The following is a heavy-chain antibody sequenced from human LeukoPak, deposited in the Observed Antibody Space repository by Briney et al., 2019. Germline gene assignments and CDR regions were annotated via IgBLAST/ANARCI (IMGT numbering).Heavy chain of an antibody. CDR1: GYTFTGYY. Sequence: GASVKVSCKASGYTFTGYYMHWVRQAPGQGLEWMGWINPNSGGTNYAQKFQGRVTMTRDTSISTAYMELSRLRSDDTAVYYCAREVEGLASSWVDYWGQGTLVTVSS. CDR2: INPNSGGT. V-gene: IGHV1-2*02. D-gene: IGHD6-13*01. J-gene: IGHJ4*02. CDR3: AREVEGLASSWVDY.